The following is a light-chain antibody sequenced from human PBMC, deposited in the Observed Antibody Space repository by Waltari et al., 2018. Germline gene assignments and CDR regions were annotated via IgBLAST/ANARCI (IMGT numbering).Light chain of an antibody. V-gene: IGLV2-11*01. CDR1: SSDVGGYKH. Sequence: QSALTQPRSVSGSPGQSVPISCTGTSSDVGGYKHVSWYQQHPGESPKLIFYDVTKRPSGVPDRVSGSKSGNTASLTISGLQTEDEADYYCCSFAGSYTWVFGGGTKVTVL. CDR2: DVT. J-gene: IGLJ3*02. CDR3: CSFAGSYTWV.